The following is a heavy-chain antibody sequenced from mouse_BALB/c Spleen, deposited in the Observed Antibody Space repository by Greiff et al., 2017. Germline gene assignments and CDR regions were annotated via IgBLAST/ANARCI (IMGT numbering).Heavy chain of an antibody. J-gene: IGHJ3*01. Sequence: EVKLMESGGGLVQPGGSLKLSCAASGFTFSSYTMSWVRQTPEKRLEWVAYISNGGGSTYYPDTVTGRFTISRDNAKNTLYLQMRSLKSEDTAMYDCARRGGVYDYDGVAGFAYWGQGTLVTVSA. CDR2: ISNGGGST. CDR3: ARRGGVYDYDGVAGFAY. CDR1: GFTFSSYT. V-gene: IGHV5-12-2*01. D-gene: IGHD2-4*01.